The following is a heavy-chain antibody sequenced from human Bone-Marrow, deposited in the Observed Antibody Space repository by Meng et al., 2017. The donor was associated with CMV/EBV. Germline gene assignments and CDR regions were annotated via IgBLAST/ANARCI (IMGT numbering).Heavy chain of an antibody. Sequence: GESLKISCAASGFTFSTFEMIWVRQVPGKGLEWISYISSSGSAIYYADSVKGRFTISRDNARSSLYLQMNSLRVEDTAVYYCGRDSRRFGELSPLGWGQGTLVTVSS. J-gene: IGHJ4*02. CDR1: GFTFSTFE. CDR2: ISSSGSAI. CDR3: GRDSRRFGELSPLG. V-gene: IGHV3-48*03. D-gene: IGHD3-10*01.